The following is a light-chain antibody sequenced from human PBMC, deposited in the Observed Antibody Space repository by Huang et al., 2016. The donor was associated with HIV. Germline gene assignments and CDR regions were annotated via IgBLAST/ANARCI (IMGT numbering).Light chain of an antibody. V-gene: IGKV1-5*03. Sequence: DIQMTQSPSTLPASVGDRVTITCRASQSISSWLAWYQQKPGKAPKLLLYKASSLESGVPSMFSGSGSVTEFTLTISSLQPDDFATYYCQQYNSYSWTFGQGTKVEIK. CDR2: KAS. J-gene: IGKJ1*01. CDR1: QSISSW. CDR3: QQYNSYSWT.